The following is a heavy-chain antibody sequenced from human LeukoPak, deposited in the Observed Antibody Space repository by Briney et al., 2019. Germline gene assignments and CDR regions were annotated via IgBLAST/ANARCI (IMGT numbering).Heavy chain of an antibody. CDR2: ISCPAST. CDR1: GCSMRYYY. D-gene: IGHD1-26*01. J-gene: IGHJ6*03. CDR3: ARGTPIVYYYYYMDV. V-gene: IGHV4-59*13. Sequence: SETLPLTCTVSGCSMRYYYWSWLGQPPGRERAGVGSISCPASTNYTPSLESRVTISVDTSKYQFSLKLTSVAAADTAVYYCARGTPIVYYYYYMDVWGKGTTVTVSS.